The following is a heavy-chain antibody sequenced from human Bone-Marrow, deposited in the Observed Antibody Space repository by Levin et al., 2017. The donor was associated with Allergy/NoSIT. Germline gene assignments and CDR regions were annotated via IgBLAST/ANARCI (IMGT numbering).Heavy chain of an antibody. J-gene: IGHJ1*01. D-gene: IGHD1-26*01. V-gene: IGHV3-11*05. CDR1: GFTFGDYY. Sequence: PGGSLRLSCTASGFTFGDYYMSWIRRAPGKGLEWLSYISTTVTYATYADSVKGRFTISRDNSKNSVYLQMNSLRADDTAVYYCAKEGSGRDLQHWGQGTLVTVSS. CDR3: AKEGSGRDLQH. CDR2: ISTTVTYA.